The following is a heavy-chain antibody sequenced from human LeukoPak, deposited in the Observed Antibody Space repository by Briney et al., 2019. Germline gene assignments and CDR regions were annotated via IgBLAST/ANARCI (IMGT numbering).Heavy chain of an antibody. CDR1: GYSISSGYY. J-gene: IGHJ5*02. Sequence: SETLSLACTVSGYSISSGYYWGWIRQPPGKGLEWIGSIYHSGSTYYNPSLKSRFTISVDTSKNQFSLKLSSVTAADTAVYYCASSLWSGYYAKFDPWGQGTLVTVSS. CDR2: IYHSGST. D-gene: IGHD3-3*01. V-gene: IGHV4-38-2*02. CDR3: ASSLWSGYYAKFDP.